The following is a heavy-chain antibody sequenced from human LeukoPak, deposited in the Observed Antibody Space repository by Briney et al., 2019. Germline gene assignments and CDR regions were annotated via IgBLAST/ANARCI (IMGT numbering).Heavy chain of an antibody. D-gene: IGHD5-18*01. CDR2: IIPIFGTA. CDR1: GGTFSSYA. V-gene: IGHV1-69*13. J-gene: IGHJ6*04. Sequence: GASVKVSCKASGGTFSSYAISWVRQAPGQGLEWMGGIIPIFGTANYAQKFQGRVTITADESTSTAYMELSSLRSEDTAVYYCARGQGGYSYGYVGYYYGMDVWGKGTTVIVSS. CDR3: ARGQGGYSYGYVGYYYGMDV.